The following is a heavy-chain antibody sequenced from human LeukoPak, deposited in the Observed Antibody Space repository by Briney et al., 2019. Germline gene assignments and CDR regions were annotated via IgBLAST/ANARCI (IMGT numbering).Heavy chain of an antibody. CDR3: ARVKDSSGWYARQDFDY. Sequence: PSETLSLTCDVSGGSINDRDWWTWVRQPPGKGLEWLGEIQSSGRTNYNPSLKSRVTFSINKSQNQFSLKLSSVTAADTAVYYCARVKDSSGWYARQDFDYWGQGTLVTVSS. CDR1: GGSINDRDW. J-gene: IGHJ4*02. CDR2: IQSSGRT. V-gene: IGHV4-4*02. D-gene: IGHD6-19*01.